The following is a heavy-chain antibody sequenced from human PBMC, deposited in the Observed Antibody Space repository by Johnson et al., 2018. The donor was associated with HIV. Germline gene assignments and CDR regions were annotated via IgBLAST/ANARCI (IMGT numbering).Heavy chain of an antibody. CDR2: IKQDGSEK. Sequence: VQLVESGGGLVQPGGSLRLSCAASGFTFSSYWMSWVRQAPGKGLEWVANIKQDGSEKYYVDSVKGRFTISRDNAKNSLYLQMNSLRAEATAVYYCARLGIAAARVAFDIWCQGTMVTVSS. CDR3: ARLGIAAARVAFDI. V-gene: IGHV3-7*01. D-gene: IGHD6-13*01. J-gene: IGHJ3*02. CDR1: GFTFSSYW.